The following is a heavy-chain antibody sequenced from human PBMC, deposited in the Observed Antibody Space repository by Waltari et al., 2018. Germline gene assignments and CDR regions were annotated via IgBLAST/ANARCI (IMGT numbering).Heavy chain of an antibody. D-gene: IGHD3-10*01. J-gene: IGHJ4*02. V-gene: IGHV4-38-2*01. CDR1: GYSISSGYY. Sequence: QVQLQESGPGLVKPSETLSLTCAVSGYSISSGYYWGWIRQPPGKGLEWIGSIYHSGSTYYNPSLKSLVTISVDTSKNQFSLKLSSVTAADTAVYYCARRRVTHRHFDYWGQGTLVTVSS. CDR2: IYHSGST. CDR3: ARRRVTHRHFDY.